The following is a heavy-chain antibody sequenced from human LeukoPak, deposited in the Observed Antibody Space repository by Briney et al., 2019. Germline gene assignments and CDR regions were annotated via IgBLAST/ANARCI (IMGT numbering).Heavy chain of an antibody. CDR1: GFTFTNYA. J-gene: IGHJ6*02. CDR2: ISGRGGSA. Sequence: GRSLRLSCAASGFTFTNYAMTWVRQAPGKGLEWVSGISGRGGSAYYADSVNGRFTISRDNSKNTMYLQMSSLRAEDTAIYYCAKEYCSGDNCHSYGMDVWGQGTTVTVSS. V-gene: IGHV3-23*01. CDR3: AKEYCSGDNCHSYGMDV. D-gene: IGHD2-15*01.